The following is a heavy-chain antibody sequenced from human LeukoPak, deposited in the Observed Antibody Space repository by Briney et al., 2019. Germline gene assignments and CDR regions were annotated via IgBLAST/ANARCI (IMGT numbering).Heavy chain of an antibody. CDR1: VDSITIGSYY. V-gene: IGHV4-61*02. D-gene: IGHD3-16*01. CDR2: IYTSGIT. J-gene: IGHJ4*02. CDR3: GRVGGRYTQYFDY. Sequence: PSETLSLTSTVSVDSITIGSYYCSCIRQPAGNGLESIGRIYTSGITNYNPSIKSRVTISVETSKNQFFLKLSSMTAADKAVDYCGRVGGRYTQYFDYWGQGTLVTVSS.